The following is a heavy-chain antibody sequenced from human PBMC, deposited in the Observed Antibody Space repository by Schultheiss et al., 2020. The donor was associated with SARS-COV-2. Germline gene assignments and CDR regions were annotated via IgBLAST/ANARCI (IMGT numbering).Heavy chain of an antibody. CDR1: GGSISSSSYY. V-gene: IGHV4-39*07. D-gene: IGHD6-6*01. CDR3: ARDGIAARPSWFDP. J-gene: IGHJ5*02. Sequence: SETLSLTCTVSGGSISSSSYYWGWIRQPPGKGLEWIGSIYYSGSTYYNPSLKSRVTISVDTSKNQFSLKLSSVTAADTAVYYCARDGIAARPSWFDPWGQGTLVTVSS. CDR2: IYYSGST.